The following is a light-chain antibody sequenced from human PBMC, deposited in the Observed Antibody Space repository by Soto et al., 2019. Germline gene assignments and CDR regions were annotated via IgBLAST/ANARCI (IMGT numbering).Light chain of an antibody. CDR1: SSDVGGYNY. Sequence: QSALTQPASVSGSPGQSSTISCTGTSSDVGGYNYVSWYQQHPGKAPKLLIYDVSNRPSGVSSRFSGSKSGNTASLTISGLQAEDEADYYCSSYTGSSTYVVFGGGTKLTVL. V-gene: IGLV2-14*01. J-gene: IGLJ2*01. CDR2: DVS. CDR3: SSYTGSSTYVV.